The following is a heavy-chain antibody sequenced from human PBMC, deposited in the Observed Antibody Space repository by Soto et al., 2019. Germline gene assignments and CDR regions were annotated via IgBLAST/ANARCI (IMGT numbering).Heavy chain of an antibody. CDR2: ISAYNGNT. J-gene: IGHJ4*02. D-gene: IGHD3-10*01. CDR1: GYTFTSYG. Sequence: ASVKVSCKASGYTFTSYGISWVRQAPGQGLEWMGWISAYNGNTNYAQKLQGRVTMTTDTSTSTAYMELRSLRSDDTAVYYCARSTMVRGVIITWDYWGQGTLVTVS. V-gene: IGHV1-18*01. CDR3: ARSTMVRGVIITWDY.